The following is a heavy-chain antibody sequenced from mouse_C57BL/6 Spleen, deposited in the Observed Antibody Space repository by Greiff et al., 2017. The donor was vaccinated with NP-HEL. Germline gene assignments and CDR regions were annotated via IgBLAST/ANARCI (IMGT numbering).Heavy chain of an antibody. CDR1: GYTFTSYW. V-gene: IGHV1-69*01. J-gene: IGHJ2*01. CDR2: IDPSDSYT. D-gene: IGHD5-1*01. Sequence: QVQLQQSGAELVMPGASVKLSCKASGYTFTSYWMHWVKQRPGQGLEWIGEIDPSDSYTNYNQKFKGKSTLTVDKSSSTAYMQLSSLTSEDSAVYYCARAVPLSWYFDYWGQGTTLTVSS. CDR3: ARAVPLSWYFDY.